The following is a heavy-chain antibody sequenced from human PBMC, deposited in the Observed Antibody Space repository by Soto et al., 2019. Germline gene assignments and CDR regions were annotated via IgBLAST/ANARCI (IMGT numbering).Heavy chain of an antibody. V-gene: IGHV1-8*01. CDR2: MNPNSGNT. CDR1: GYTFTSYD. Sequence: QVQLVQSGAEVKKPGASVKVSCKASGYTFTSYDINWVRQATGQGLEWMGWMNPNSGNTGYAQKFQGRVTMTRNTSISTAYMEPSSVRCEDTGVYYCARFGSFPYYYGMDVWGQGNTVPGSS. CDR3: ARFGSFPYYYGMDV. J-gene: IGHJ6*02. D-gene: IGHD3-10*01.